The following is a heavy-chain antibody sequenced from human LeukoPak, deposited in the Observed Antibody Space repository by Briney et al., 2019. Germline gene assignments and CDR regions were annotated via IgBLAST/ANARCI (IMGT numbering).Heavy chain of an antibody. CDR1: GGSISSYF. J-gene: IGHJ4*02. CDR2: IYTSGTT. D-gene: IGHD3-16*01. Sequence: SETLSLTRTVSGGSISSYFRSWMRQPAGKGLEWIGRIYTSGTTNYNPSLKSRVTMSLDTSKNQFSLNLTSVTTADTAVYYCARDGAESAWDYWGQGTLVTVSS. V-gene: IGHV4-4*07. CDR3: ARDGAESAWDY.